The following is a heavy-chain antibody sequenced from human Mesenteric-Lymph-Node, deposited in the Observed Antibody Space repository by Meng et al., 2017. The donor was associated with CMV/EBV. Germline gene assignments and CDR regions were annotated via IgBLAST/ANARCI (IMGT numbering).Heavy chain of an antibody. CDR1: EFSFDDYT. CDR3: AKYVYCSSTSCYGRGMDV. J-gene: IGHJ6*02. Sequence: SLKISCAASEFSFDDYTMHWVRQAPGKGLEWVSGISWNSVSIGYADSVKGRFTISRDNAKNSLYLQMNSLRAEDTAVYYCAKYVYCSSTSCYGRGMDVWGQGTTVTVSS. V-gene: IGHV3-9*01. D-gene: IGHD2-2*01. CDR2: ISWNSVSI.